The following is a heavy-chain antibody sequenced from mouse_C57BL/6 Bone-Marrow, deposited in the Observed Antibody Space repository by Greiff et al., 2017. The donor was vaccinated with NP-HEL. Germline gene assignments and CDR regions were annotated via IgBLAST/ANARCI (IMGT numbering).Heavy chain of an antibody. Sequence: EVQLQQSGPELVKPGASVKISCKASGYTFTDYYLNWVKQSHGKSLEWIGDINPNNGGTSYNQKFKGKATLTVDKSSSTAYMELRSLTSEDSAVYYCARPYPALFAYWGQGTLVTVSA. CDR3: ARPYPALFAY. CDR1: GYTFTDYY. J-gene: IGHJ3*01. CDR2: INPNNGGT. V-gene: IGHV1-26*01.